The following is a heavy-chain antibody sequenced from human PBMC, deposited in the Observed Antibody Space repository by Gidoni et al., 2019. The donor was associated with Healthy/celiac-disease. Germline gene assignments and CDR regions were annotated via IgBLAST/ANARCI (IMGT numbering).Heavy chain of an antibody. CDR1: GFTFSSYA. V-gene: IGHV3-23*01. Sequence: EVQLLESGGGLVQPGGSLRLSCAASGFTFSSYAMRWVRQAPGKGLGWVSAISGSGGSTYYADSVKGRFTISRDNSKNTLYLQMNSLRAEDTAVYYCAKDQGYCSGGSCYGWAYFDYWGQGTLVTVSS. CDR2: ISGSGGST. J-gene: IGHJ4*02. D-gene: IGHD2-15*01. CDR3: AKDQGYCSGGSCYGWAYFDY.